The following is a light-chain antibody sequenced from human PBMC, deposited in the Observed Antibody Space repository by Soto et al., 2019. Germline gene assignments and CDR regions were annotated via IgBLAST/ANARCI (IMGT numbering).Light chain of an antibody. Sequence: QSVLTQFASVSGSPGQSITISCTGTSSDVGAYYYLSWYQRRPGKAPKLIIYEVTNRPSGVSNRFSGSKSGNTASLTISGLQADDEADYYCSSFTSSSSVVFGTGTKVTVL. J-gene: IGLJ1*01. CDR2: EVT. CDR3: SSFTSSSSVV. CDR1: SSDVGAYYY. V-gene: IGLV2-14*01.